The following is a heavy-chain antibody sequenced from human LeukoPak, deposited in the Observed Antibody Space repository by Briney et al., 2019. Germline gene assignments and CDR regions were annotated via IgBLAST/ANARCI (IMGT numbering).Heavy chain of an antibody. CDR2: IWYDGSNK. Sequence: GGSLRLSCAASGFTYNSYGMHWVRQAPGKGLEWVAVIWYDGSNKYYADSVKGRFTIYRDNSKNTLYLQMNSLRAEYTAVYYCARRVRAYFDYWAQGTLVTVSS. V-gene: IGHV3-33*01. CDR1: GFTYNSYG. J-gene: IGHJ4*02. D-gene: IGHD1-26*01. CDR3: ARRVRAYFDY.